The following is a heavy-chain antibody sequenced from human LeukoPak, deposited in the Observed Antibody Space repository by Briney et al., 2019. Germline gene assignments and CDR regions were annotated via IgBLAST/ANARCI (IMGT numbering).Heavy chain of an antibody. D-gene: IGHD6-13*01. CDR3: ARDFVIAATTEYFQY. CDR2: INHSGST. V-gene: IGHV4-34*01. J-gene: IGHJ1*01. Sequence: SETLSLTCAVYGGSFSGYYWSWIRQPPGKGLEWIGEINHSGSTNYNPSPKSRVTISVDTSKNQFSLKLSSVTAADTAVYYCARDFVIAATTEYFQYWGQGTLVTVSS. CDR1: GGSFSGYY.